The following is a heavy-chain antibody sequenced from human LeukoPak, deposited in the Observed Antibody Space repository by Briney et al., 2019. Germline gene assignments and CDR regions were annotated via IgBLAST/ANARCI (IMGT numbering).Heavy chain of an antibody. Sequence: GGSLRLSCAASGFTFSSYEMNWVRQAPGKGLEWVSYISSGGSPIYYADSVKGRFTISRDNAKKSLYLQMNSLRAEDTAVYYCARRGYYYGSGMDVWGQGTTVTLSS. V-gene: IGHV3-48*03. CDR1: GFTFSSYE. J-gene: IGHJ6*02. CDR3: ARRGYYYGSGMDV. CDR2: ISSGGSPI. D-gene: IGHD3-10*01.